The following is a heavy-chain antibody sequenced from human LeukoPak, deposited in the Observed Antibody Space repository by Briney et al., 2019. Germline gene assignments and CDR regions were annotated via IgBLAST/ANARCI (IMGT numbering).Heavy chain of an antibody. Sequence: GGSLRLSCAASGFTFSTYSMNWVRQAPGKGLEWVSYISSGSNTIYYADSVKGRFTVSRDNAKNSLHLQMNSLRAEDTAVYYCARDSPGDYDGYYFDYWGQGTLVTVFS. D-gene: IGHD4-17*01. CDR3: ARDSPGDYDGYYFDY. CDR1: GFTFSTYS. V-gene: IGHV3-48*01. J-gene: IGHJ4*02. CDR2: ISSGSNTI.